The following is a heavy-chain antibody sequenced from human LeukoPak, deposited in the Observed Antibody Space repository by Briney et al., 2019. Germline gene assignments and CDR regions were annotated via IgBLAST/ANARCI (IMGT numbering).Heavy chain of an antibody. CDR2: IYYSGST. CDR1: GGSISSSSYY. D-gene: IGHD2-2*01. Sequence: SETPSLTCTVSGGSISSSSYYWGWIRQPPGKGLEWIGSIYYSGSTYYNPSLKSRVTISVDTSKNQFSLKLSSVTAADTAVYYCARHEGYCSSTSCSPYNWFDPWGQGTLVTVSS. CDR3: ARHEGYCSSTSCSPYNWFDP. J-gene: IGHJ5*02. V-gene: IGHV4-39*01.